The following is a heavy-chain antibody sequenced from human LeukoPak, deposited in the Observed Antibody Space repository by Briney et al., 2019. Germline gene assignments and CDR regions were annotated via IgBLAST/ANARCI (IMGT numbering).Heavy chain of an antibody. Sequence: PGGSLRLSCAASGFTVTGTHMSCVRQAAGKGWEWVSTIYDAGSTSYADSVKGRFTISRDNSKNTLFIQMNSLRADDTAVYYCAGATKWLAHDLWGQGTLVTVSS. J-gene: IGHJ5*02. CDR3: AGATKWLAHDL. D-gene: IGHD6-19*01. CDR2: IYDAGST. V-gene: IGHV3-53*01. CDR1: GFTVTGTH.